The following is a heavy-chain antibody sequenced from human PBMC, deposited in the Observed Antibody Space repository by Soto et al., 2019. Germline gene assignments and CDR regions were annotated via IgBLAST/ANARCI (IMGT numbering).Heavy chain of an antibody. J-gene: IGHJ4*02. CDR2: INHSGST. CDR1: GGSFSDYF. Sequence: QVQLQQWGAGLLKPSETLSLSCGVYGGSFSDYFWSWIRQPPGKGLEWIGEINHSGSTNYNPSLRRPHPISVDSSRSQFFLKLRCVSAADTAVYSCARDGYCSGSFDYWGQGTLVTVSS. D-gene: IGHD5-18*01. V-gene: IGHV4-34*01. CDR3: ARDGYCSGSFDY.